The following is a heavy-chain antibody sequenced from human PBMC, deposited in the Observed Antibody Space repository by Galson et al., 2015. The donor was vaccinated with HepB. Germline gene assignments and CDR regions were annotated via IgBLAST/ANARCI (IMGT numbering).Heavy chain of an antibody. V-gene: IGHV3-43*01. Sequence: SLRLSCAASGFTFDDYTMHWVRQAPGKGLEWVSLISWDGGSTYYADSVKGRFTISRDNSKNSLYLQMNSLRTEDTALYYCAKDSSEGDAFDIWGQGTMVTVSS. J-gene: IGHJ3*02. CDR3: AKDSSEGDAFDI. D-gene: IGHD2-15*01. CDR1: GFTFDDYT. CDR2: ISWDGGST.